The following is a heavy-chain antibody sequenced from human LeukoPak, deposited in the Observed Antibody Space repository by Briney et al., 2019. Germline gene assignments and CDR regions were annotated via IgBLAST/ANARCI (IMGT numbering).Heavy chain of an antibody. Sequence: QTGGSLRLSCAASGFTVSSNYMSWVRQAPGKGLEWVSVIYSGGSTYYADSVKGRFTISRDNPKNTLYLQMNSLRAEDTAVYCCARDSSSWYGVFDYWGQGTLVTVSS. V-gene: IGHV3-53*05. J-gene: IGHJ4*02. CDR1: GFTVSSNY. CDR2: IYSGGST. CDR3: ARDSSSWYGVFDY. D-gene: IGHD6-13*01.